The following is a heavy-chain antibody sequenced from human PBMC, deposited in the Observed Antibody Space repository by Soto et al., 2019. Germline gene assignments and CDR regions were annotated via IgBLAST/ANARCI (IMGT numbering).Heavy chain of an antibody. CDR2: IYWDDDK. D-gene: IGHD5-12*01. V-gene: IGHV2-5*02. CDR1: GFSLSTSGVG. CDR3: AHVYGGNDNFDY. J-gene: IGHJ4*02. Sequence: QITLKESGPTLVKPTQTLTLTCTFSGFSLSTSGVGVGWIRQPPGKALEWLALIYWDDDKRYSPSLKSRLTITKNTSKNQVILTMTNIDPEDTPTYYCAHVYGGNDNFDYWGQGTLVTVSP.